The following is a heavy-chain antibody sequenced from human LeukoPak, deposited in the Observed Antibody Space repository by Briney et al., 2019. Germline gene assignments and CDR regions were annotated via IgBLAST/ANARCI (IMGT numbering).Heavy chain of an antibody. V-gene: IGHV1-2*02. J-gene: IGHJ4*02. CDR3: ARAGGGSPFDS. D-gene: IGHD3-16*01. CDR2: INPHSGGT. Sequence: ASVKVSCKASGYTFTGYYIHWVRQAPGQGLECLGWINPHSGGTNYAQKFQGRVTMASDTSISTAYMELSSLRSDDTAVYYFARAGGGSPFDSWGQGTLVTVSS. CDR1: GYTFTGYY.